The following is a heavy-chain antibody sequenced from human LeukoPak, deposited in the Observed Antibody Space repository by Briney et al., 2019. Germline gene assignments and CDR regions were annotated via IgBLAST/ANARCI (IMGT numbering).Heavy chain of an antibody. CDR1: GFTSSSYS. CDR3: ARDLSPTIFGVVILDY. D-gene: IGHD3-3*01. Sequence: GGSLRLSCAASGFTSSSYSMNWVRQAPGKGLEWVSSISSSSSYIYYADSVKGRFTISRDNAKNSLYLQMNSLRAEDTAVYYCARDLSPTIFGVVILDYWGQGTLVTVSS. V-gene: IGHV3-21*01. J-gene: IGHJ4*02. CDR2: ISSSSSYI.